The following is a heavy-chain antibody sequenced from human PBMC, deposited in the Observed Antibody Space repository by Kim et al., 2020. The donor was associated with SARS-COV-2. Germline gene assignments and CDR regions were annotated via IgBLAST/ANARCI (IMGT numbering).Heavy chain of an antibody. J-gene: IGHJ6*02. D-gene: IGHD3-10*01. CDR1: GYSFTSYW. CDR2: IYPGDSDT. Sequence: GESLKISCKGSGYSFTSYWIGWVRQMPGKGLEWMGIIYPGDSDTRYSPSFQGQVIISADKSISTAYLQWNSLKASDTAMFYCARSMVRGAPPYFYGRDVWGQGTPVTVSS. CDR3: ARSMVRGAPPYFYGRDV. V-gene: IGHV5-51*01.